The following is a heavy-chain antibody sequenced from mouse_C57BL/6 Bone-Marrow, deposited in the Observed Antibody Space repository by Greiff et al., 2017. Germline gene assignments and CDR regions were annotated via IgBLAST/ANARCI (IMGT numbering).Heavy chain of an antibody. D-gene: IGHD2-4*01. V-gene: IGHV1-9*01. Sequence: VKLMESGAELMKPGALVKLSCKATGYTFTGYWIEWVKQRPGHGLEWIGEILPGSGSTNYNEKFKGKATFTADTSSNTAYTQLSSLTTEDSAIYYCARPLYYDYSWFAYWGQGTLVTVSA. J-gene: IGHJ3*01. CDR1: GYTFTGYW. CDR2: ILPGSGST. CDR3: ARPLYYDYSWFAY.